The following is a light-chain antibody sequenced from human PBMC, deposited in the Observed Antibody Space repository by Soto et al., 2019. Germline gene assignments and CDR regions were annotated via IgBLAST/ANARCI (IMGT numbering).Light chain of an antibody. CDR3: AAWDDSLNAL. Sequence: SALTQPPSASGTPGQRVTISCSGSSSNIGSNTVNWYQQLPGTAPKLLIYSSNQRPSGVPDRFSGSKSGTSASLAISGLQSEDEADYYCAAWDDSLNALFGTGTKVTVL. V-gene: IGLV1-44*01. J-gene: IGLJ1*01. CDR2: SSN. CDR1: SSNIGSNT.